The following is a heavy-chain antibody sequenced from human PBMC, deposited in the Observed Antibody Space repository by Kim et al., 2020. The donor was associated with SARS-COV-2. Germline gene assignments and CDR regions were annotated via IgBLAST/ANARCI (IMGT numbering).Heavy chain of an antibody. CDR3: ARRLPYSSSSRWFDP. CDR2: INHSGST. J-gene: IGHJ5*02. V-gene: IGHV4-34*01. D-gene: IGHD6-6*01. CDR1: GGSFSGYY. Sequence: SETLSLTCAVYGGSFSGYYWSWIRQPPGKGLECIGEINHSGSTNYNPSLKSRVTISVDTSKNQFSLKLSSVTAADTAVYYCARRLPYSSSSRWFDPWGQGTLVTVSS.